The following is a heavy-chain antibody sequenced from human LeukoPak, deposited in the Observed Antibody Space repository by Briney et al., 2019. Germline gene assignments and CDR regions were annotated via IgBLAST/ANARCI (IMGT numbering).Heavy chain of an antibody. CDR2: INPNSGGT. J-gene: IGHJ4*02. CDR1: GYTFTGYY. D-gene: IGHD3-9*01. V-gene: IGHV1-2*02. Sequence: ASVKVSCKASGYTFTGYYMHWVRQAPGQGLEWMGWINPNSGGTNYAQKFQGRVTMTRDTSISTAYMELSRLRSDDTAVYYCARAGSGYFDWLSDFDYWGQGTLVTVSS. CDR3: ARAGSGYFDWLSDFDY.